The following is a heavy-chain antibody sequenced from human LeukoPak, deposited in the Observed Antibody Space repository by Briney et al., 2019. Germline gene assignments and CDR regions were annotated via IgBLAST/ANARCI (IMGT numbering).Heavy chain of an antibody. Sequence: GGSLRLSCAASGFTFSTYWMAWVRQAPGKGLEWVANINQDGSDKNYVDSVKGRFTISRDNAKNSLYLQMNSLRAEDTAVYYCARDNNYSSSSWYPTFYYYYYMDVWGKGTTVTISS. CDR1: GFTFSTYW. CDR2: INQDGSDK. D-gene: IGHD6-13*01. J-gene: IGHJ6*03. V-gene: IGHV3-7*01. CDR3: ARDNNYSSSSWYPTFYYYYYMDV.